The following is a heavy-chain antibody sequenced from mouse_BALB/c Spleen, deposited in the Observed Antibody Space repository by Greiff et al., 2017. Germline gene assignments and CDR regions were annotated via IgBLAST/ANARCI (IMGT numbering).Heavy chain of an antibody. V-gene: IGHV5-12-1*01. J-gene: IGHJ2*01. Sequence: EVKLMESGGGLVKPGGSLKLSCAASGFAFSSYDMSWVRQTPEKRLEWVAYISSGGGSTYYPDTVKGRFTISRDNAKNTLYLQMSSLKSEDTAMYYCARQRYGNSDYWGQGTTLTVSS. CDR3: ARQRYGNSDY. CDR1: GFAFSSYD. CDR2: ISSGGGST. D-gene: IGHD2-10*02.